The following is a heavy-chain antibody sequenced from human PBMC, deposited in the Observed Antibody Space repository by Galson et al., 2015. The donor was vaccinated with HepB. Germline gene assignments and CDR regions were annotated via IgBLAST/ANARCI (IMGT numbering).Heavy chain of an antibody. Sequence: SVKVSCKASGYTFTNFDIIWVRQASGQGLEWMGWMNPNSGNTGSAQKFQGRVTMTWDTSIITAYMELSSLKSDDTAMYYCARWVGEVAGTWKYYLDYWGQRTLVTVSS. J-gene: IGHJ4*02. CDR1: GYTFTNFD. CDR2: MNPNSGNT. V-gene: IGHV1-8*01. D-gene: IGHD6-19*01. CDR3: ARWVGEVAGTWKYYLDY.